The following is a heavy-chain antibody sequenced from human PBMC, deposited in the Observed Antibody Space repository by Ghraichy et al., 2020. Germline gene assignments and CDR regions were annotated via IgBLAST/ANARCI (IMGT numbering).Heavy chain of an antibody. CDR1: GFTFSSYS. Sequence: GGSLRLSCAASGFTFSSYSMNWVRQAPGKGLEWVSYISSSSSTIYYADSVKGRFTISRDNAKNSLYLQMNSLRDEDTAVYYCARDRDGYNHYWYFDLWGRGTLVTVSS. CDR3: ARDRDGYNHYWYFDL. V-gene: IGHV3-48*02. D-gene: IGHD5-24*01. CDR2: ISSSSSTI. J-gene: IGHJ2*01.